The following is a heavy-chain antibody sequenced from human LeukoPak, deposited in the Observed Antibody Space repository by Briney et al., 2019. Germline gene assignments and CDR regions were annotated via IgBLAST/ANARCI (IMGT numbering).Heavy chain of an antibody. V-gene: IGHV3-53*01. Sequence: GGSLRLSCTVSGFTVSSNSMSWVRQAPGKGLEWVSFIYSDNTHYSDSVKGRFTISRDNSKNTLYPQMNSLRAEDTAVYYCVKDWGSEFASGSSYFDDWGQGILVTVSS. D-gene: IGHD3-10*01. CDR3: VKDWGSEFASGSSYFDD. CDR1: GFTVSSNS. J-gene: IGHJ4*02. CDR2: IYSDNT.